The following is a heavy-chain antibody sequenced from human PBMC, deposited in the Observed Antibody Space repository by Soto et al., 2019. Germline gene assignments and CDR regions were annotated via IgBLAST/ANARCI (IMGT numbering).Heavy chain of an antibody. CDR3: GRAGIVAVTASDYYGMDG. V-gene: IGHV4-61*03. CDR2: IYYSGST. D-gene: IGHD2-21*02. Sequence: QVQLQESGPGLVKPSETLYLTCTVSGGSVSSGSYYWSWIRQPPGKGLAWLGYIYYSGSTNYNPSLKSRVTLTVDTSKNHFSLKMSSVAAADTAVYYCGRAGIVAVTASDYYGMDGWGQGTTVTVSS. J-gene: IGHJ6*02. CDR1: GGSVSSGSYY.